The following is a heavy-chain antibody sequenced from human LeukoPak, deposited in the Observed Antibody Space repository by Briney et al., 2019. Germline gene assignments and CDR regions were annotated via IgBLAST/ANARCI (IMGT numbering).Heavy chain of an antibody. D-gene: IGHD4-23*01. J-gene: IGHJ5*02. CDR1: GASIASGSYH. V-gene: IGHV4-61*02. CDR2: ISAGGRT. Sequence: SQTLSLTCAISGASIASGSYHWDWIRHPAGSRPEYIGRISAGGRTNYNPSLKSRLTISMDTSKNHVSLRLSSVTAADTAVYYCTRGGHDYGGSFDTWGQGILVTVSS. CDR3: TRGGHDYGGSFDT.